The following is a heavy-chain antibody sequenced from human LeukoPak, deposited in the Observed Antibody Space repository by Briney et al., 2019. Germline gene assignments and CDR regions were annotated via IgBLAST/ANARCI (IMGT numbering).Heavy chain of an antibody. CDR3: ARDRAYYDFSSCHLGFDP. CDR2: ISGSGGTT. CDR1: GFTFSNCA. J-gene: IGHJ5*02. Sequence: GGSLKLSCAASGFTFSNCAMSWVRQAPGKGLEWVSVISGSGGTTYYADSVKGRFTISRDNSKNTLYLQMNSLRAEDTAVYYCARDRAYYDFSSCHLGFDPWGQGTLVTVSS. D-gene: IGHD3-3*01. V-gene: IGHV3-23*01.